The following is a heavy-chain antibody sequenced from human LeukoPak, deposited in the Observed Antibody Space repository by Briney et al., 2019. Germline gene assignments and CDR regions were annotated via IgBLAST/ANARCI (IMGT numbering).Heavy chain of an antibody. CDR3: ARNASNSGTSYFDY. CDR1: GCSISSSTYY. CDR2: IYYSGST. J-gene: IGHJ4*02. V-gene: IGHV4-39*01. Sequence: PSETLSLTCTVSGCSISSSTYYWGWIRQPPGKGLKWIGSIYYSGSTSYNPSLKSRVTISVDTSKNQFSLKLDSVTAADTAVYHCARNASNSGTSYFDYWGQGTLITVSS. D-gene: IGHD1-26*01.